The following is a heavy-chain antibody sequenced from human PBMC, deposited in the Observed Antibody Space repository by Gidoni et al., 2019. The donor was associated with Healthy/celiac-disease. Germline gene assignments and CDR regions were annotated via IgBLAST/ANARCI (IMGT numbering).Heavy chain of an antibody. CDR2: ISGSGGST. Sequence: EVQLLESGGGLVQPGGSLRLSCAASGFPFSNYAMSWVRQAPGKGLEWVSAISGSGGSTYYADSVKGRFTISRDNSKNTLYLQMNSLRAEDTAVYYCAKDPNGDYLNWFDPWGQGTLVTVSS. CDR1: GFPFSNYA. J-gene: IGHJ5*02. D-gene: IGHD4-17*01. CDR3: AKDPNGDYLNWFDP. V-gene: IGHV3-23*01.